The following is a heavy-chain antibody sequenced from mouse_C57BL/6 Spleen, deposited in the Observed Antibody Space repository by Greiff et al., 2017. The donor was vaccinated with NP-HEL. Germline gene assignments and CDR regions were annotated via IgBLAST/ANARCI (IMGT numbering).Heavy chain of an antibody. CDR2: INPGSGGT. CDR3: ARRTVVAFDY. J-gene: IGHJ2*01. D-gene: IGHD1-1*01. Sequence: QVQLKQSGAELVRPGTSVKVSCTASGYAFTNYLIEWVKQRPGQGLEWIGVINPGSGGTNYNEKFKGKATLTADKSSSTAYMQLSSLTSEDSAVYFCARRTVVAFDYWGQGTTLTVSS. CDR1: GYAFTNYL. V-gene: IGHV1-54*01.